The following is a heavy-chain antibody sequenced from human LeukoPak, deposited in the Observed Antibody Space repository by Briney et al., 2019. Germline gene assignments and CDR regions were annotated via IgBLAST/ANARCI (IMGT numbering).Heavy chain of an antibody. J-gene: IGHJ4*02. CDR2: INHSGST. Sequence: PSETLSLTCTVPDGSTRSGDYYWSWIRQPPGKGLEWIGEINHSGSTNYNPSLKSRVTISVDTSKNQFSLKLSSVTAADTAVYYCARGDQEYGDSRGYWGQGTLVTVSS. V-gene: IGHV4-34*01. CDR3: ARGDQEYGDSRGY. CDR1: DGSTRSGDYY. D-gene: IGHD4-17*01.